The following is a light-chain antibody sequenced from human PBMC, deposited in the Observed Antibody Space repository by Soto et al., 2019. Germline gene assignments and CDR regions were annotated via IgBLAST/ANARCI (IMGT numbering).Light chain of an antibody. CDR1: QSVSSSY. V-gene: IGKV3-20*01. J-gene: IGKJ1*01. CDR2: GAS. Sequence: EIVMTQSPATLSLSPGQRATPSCRAGQSVSSSYLAWYQQKPGQAPRIIIFGASGRATGIPDRFSGSGSGTDFTLTISRLEPEDFAVDYCQQYGSLSWTFGQGTKVDI. CDR3: QQYGSLSWT.